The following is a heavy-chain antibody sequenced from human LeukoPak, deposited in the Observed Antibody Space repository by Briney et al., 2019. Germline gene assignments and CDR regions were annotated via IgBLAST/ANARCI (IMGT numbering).Heavy chain of an antibody. CDR3: ARAAPTYLTMTGHEDY. J-gene: IGHJ4*02. CDR1: GFTFSSYA. Sequence: PGGSLRLSCAASGFTFSSYAMSWVRQAPGKGLEWVSVISGSGGSTYYGDSVKGRFTISRDNSKNTLYLQMNSLRAEDTAIYFCARAAPTYLTMTGHEDYWGQGTLVTVSS. D-gene: IGHD3-9*01. V-gene: IGHV3-23*01. CDR2: ISGSGGST.